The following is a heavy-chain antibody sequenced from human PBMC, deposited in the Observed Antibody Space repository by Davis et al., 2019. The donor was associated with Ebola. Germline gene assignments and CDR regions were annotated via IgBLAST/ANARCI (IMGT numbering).Heavy chain of an antibody. D-gene: IGHD4-23*01. Sequence: PSETLSLTCTVSGGSISSSSYYWGWIRQPPGKGLEWIGSIYYSGSTYYHPSLKSRVTISVDTSKNQFSLKLSSVTAADTAGYYCATGYSSVATRDYWGQGTLVTVSS. CDR1: GGSISSSSYY. V-gene: IGHV4-39*01. J-gene: IGHJ4*02. CDR3: ATGYSSVATRDY. CDR2: IYYSGST.